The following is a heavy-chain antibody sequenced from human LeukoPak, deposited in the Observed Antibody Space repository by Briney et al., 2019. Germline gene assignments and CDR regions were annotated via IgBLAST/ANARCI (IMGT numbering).Heavy chain of an antibody. D-gene: IGHD4-23*01. Sequence: GGSLRLSCAASGFTFSRYAMSWVRQAPGKGLEWVSAISGSGGSTYYADSVKGRFTISRDNSKNTLYLQMNSLRAEDTAVYYCAKAVYYGGNLRYFDYWGQGTLVTVSS. CDR1: GFTFSRYA. CDR3: AKAVYYGGNLRYFDY. J-gene: IGHJ4*02. CDR2: ISGSGGST. V-gene: IGHV3-23*01.